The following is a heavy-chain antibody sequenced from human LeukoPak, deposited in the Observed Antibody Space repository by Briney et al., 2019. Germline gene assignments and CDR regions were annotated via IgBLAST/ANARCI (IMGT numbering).Heavy chain of an antibody. V-gene: IGHV3-23*01. J-gene: IGHJ4*02. D-gene: IGHD1-26*01. CDR3: ARDRRNTGSFFDY. CDR1: GFTFRSYA. CDR2: ISGSGGST. Sequence: GGSLRLSCAASGFTFRSYAMSWVRQAPGKGLEWVSAISGSGGSTYYADSVKGRFTISRDNAKNSLYLQMNSLRAEDTAVYYCARDRRNTGSFFDYWGQGILVTVSS.